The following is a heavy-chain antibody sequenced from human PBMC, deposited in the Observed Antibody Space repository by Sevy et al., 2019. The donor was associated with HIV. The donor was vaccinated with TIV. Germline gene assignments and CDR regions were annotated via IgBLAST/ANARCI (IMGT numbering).Heavy chain of an antibody. CDR2: IDPSDSYT. J-gene: IGHJ6*02. CDR1: GYSFTSYW. Sequence: GESLKISCKGSGYSFTSYWISWVRQMPGKGLEWMGRIDPSDSYTNYSPSFQGHVTISADKSISTAYLQWSSLKASDTAMYYCASVYRVATILIYYYYGMDVWGQGTTVTVSS. CDR3: ASVYRVATILIYYYYGMDV. V-gene: IGHV5-10-1*01. D-gene: IGHD5-12*01.